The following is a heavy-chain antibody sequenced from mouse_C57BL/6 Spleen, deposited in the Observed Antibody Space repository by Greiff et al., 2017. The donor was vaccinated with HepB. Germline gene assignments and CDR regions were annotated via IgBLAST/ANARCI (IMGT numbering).Heavy chain of an antibody. CDR1: GFTFSDYY. Sequence: EVKLEESGGGLVQPGGSLKLSCAASGFTFSDYYMYWVRQTPEKRLEWVAYISNGGGSTYYPDTVKGRFTISRDNAKKTLYLQMSRLKSEDTAMYYCARLYYDYDGGYYYAMDYWGQGTSVTVSS. V-gene: IGHV5-12*01. D-gene: IGHD2-4*01. J-gene: IGHJ4*01. CDR3: ARLYYDYDGGYYYAMDY. CDR2: ISNGGGST.